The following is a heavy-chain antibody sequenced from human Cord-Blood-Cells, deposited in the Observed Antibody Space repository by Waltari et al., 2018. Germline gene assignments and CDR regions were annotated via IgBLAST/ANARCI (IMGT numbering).Heavy chain of an antibody. CDR3: ARGTGDDYYYYYMDV. J-gene: IGHJ6*03. CDR1: GGTFSSYA. CDR2: IIPILGIA. V-gene: IGHV1-69*09. Sequence: QVQLVQSGAEVKKPGSSVKVSCKASGGTFSSYAISWVRQAPGQGLEWMGRIIPILGIANYAQKFQGRVTSTADKSTSTAYMELSSLRSEDTAVYYCARGTGDDYYYYYMDVWGKGTTVTVSS. D-gene: IGHD7-27*01.